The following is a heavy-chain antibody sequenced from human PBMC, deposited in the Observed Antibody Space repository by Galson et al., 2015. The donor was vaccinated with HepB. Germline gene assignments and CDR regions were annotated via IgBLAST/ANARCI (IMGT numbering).Heavy chain of an antibody. Sequence: SVKVSCKASGGTFSSYAISWVRQAPGQGLEWMGRIIPILGIANYAQKFQGRVTITADKSTSTAYMELSSLRSEDTAVYYCTLVPAATPPCCYMDVWGKGTTVTVSS. J-gene: IGHJ6*03. CDR2: IIPILGIA. CDR1: GGTFSSYA. CDR3: TLVPAATPPCCYMDV. D-gene: IGHD2-2*01. V-gene: IGHV1-69*04.